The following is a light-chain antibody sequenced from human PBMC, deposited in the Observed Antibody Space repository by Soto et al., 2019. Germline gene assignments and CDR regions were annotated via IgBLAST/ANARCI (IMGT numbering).Light chain of an antibody. V-gene: IGKV3-20*01. J-gene: IGKJ4*01. CDR1: QSVRNNY. CDR2: EAA. Sequence: EILVTQSPGTLSLSPGETATLSCRASQSVRNNYLAWYQQRPAQPPRLLMYEAATRAPGIPDRFSGSVSGPDYTLTLRRLEPEDFALYFCQQYETSPVTFGGWTKVEI. CDR3: QQYETSPVT.